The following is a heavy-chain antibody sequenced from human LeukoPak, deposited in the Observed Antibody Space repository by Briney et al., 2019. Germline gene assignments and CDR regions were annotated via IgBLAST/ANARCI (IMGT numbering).Heavy chain of an antibody. V-gene: IGHV4-4*07. CDR2: IYTSGST. D-gene: IGHD3-10*01. Sequence: SETLSLTCTVSGVSINSYYWSWIRQPAGKGLEWIGRIYTSGSTNYNPSLKSRVTISVDKSKNQFSLKLSSVTAADTAVYYCARFGFYGSGGFNRFDPWGQGTLVTVSS. CDR3: ARFGFYGSGGFNRFDP. J-gene: IGHJ5*02. CDR1: GVSINSYY.